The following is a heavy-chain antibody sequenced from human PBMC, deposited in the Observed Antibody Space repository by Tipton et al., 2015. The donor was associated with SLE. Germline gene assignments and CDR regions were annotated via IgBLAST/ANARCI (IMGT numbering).Heavy chain of an antibody. CDR3: ATWRGYDFWTGYSPYYFDY. D-gene: IGHD3-3*01. Sequence: LRLSCTVSGGSISSSSYYWGWIRQPPGKGLEWIGSIYYSGSTYYNPSLKSRVTISVDTSKNQFSLKLSSVTAADTAVYYCATWRGYDFWTGYSPYYFDYWGQGQWSPSLQ. CDR1: GGSISSSSYY. J-gene: IGHJ4*02. V-gene: IGHV4-39*07. CDR2: IYYSGST.